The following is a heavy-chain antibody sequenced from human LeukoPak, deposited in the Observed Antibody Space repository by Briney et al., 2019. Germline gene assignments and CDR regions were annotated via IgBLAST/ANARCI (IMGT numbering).Heavy chain of an antibody. CDR1: GGSVSSSGYY. D-gene: IGHD3-3*01. J-gene: IGHJ4*02. CDR3: AREGGFYRPLDY. CDR2: VHLDGRT. V-gene: IGHV4-39*07. Sequence: SETLSLTCTVSGGSVSSSGYYWGWIRQPPGKGLEWIGEVHLDGRTNYNPSLKSRLIMSVDLPENHISLKLTSVTAADTAVYYCAREGGFYRPLDYSGQGTLVTVSS.